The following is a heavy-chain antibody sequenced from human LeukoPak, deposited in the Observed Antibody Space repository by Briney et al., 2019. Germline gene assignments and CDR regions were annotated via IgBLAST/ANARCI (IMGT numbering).Heavy chain of an antibody. Sequence: PGGSLRLSCAASGSTFSSYSMNWVRQAPGKGLEWVSSISSSSSYIYYADSVKGRFTISRDNAKNSLYLQMNSLRAEDTAVYYCAHLGRIQPMDVWGQGTTVTVSS. V-gene: IGHV3-21*01. J-gene: IGHJ6*02. CDR1: GSTFSSYS. CDR2: ISSSSSYI. D-gene: IGHD5-18*01. CDR3: AHLGRIQPMDV.